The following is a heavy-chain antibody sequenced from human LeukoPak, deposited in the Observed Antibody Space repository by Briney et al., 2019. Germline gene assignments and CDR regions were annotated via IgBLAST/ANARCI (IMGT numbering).Heavy chain of an antibody. Sequence: GGSLRLSCAASGYTLSKYWMHWVRQAPGKGLVWVSRINTDGSSTSHADSVKGRFTISRDNAKNTLYLQMSSLRVEDTAVYYCTTDLTCYDDYWGQGTLVTVSS. D-gene: IGHD5-12*01. CDR2: INTDGSST. CDR1: GYTLSKYW. V-gene: IGHV3-74*01. J-gene: IGHJ4*02. CDR3: TTDLTCYDDY.